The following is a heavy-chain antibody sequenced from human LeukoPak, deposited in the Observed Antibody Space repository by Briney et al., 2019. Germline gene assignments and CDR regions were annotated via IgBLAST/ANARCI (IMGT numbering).Heavy chain of an antibody. D-gene: IGHD2-2*01. V-gene: IGHV3-23*01. CDR3: AKDPGPVPAAIFWFDP. CDR1: GFTFSSYA. CDR2: ISGSGGST. J-gene: IGHJ5*02. Sequence: PGGSLRLSCAASGFTFSSYAMSWVRQPPGKGLEWVSAISGSGGSTYYADSGKGRFTISRDNSKNTLYLQMNSLRAEDTAVYYCAKDPGPVPAAIFWFDPWGQGTLVTVSS.